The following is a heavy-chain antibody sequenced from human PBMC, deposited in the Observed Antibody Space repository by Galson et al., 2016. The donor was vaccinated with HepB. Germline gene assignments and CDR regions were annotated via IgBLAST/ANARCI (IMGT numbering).Heavy chain of an antibody. CDR2: IWYDGSSK. Sequence: SLRLSCAASGFTFGRHGMHWVRQAPGKGPEWVAVIWYDGSSKYYADSVKGRFTISRDNSENTVYLQMNSLRADDTAVYYCARDRGVYVYCSYGMDVWGQGTTVAVSS. CDR3: ARDRGVYVYCSYGMDV. V-gene: IGHV3-33*01. D-gene: IGHD2-8*01. CDR1: GFTFGRHG. J-gene: IGHJ6*02.